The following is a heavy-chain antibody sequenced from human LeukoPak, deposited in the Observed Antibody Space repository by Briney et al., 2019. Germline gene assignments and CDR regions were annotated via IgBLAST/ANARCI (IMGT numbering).Heavy chain of an antibody. Sequence: PGGSLRLSCAASGFTFSSYSMNWVRQAPGKGLEWVSSISSSSSYIYYADSVKGRFTISRDNAKNSLYLQMNSLRAEDTAVYYCARYDYGDYVDAFDIWGQGTMVTVSS. CDR1: GFTFSSYS. CDR2: ISSSSSYI. J-gene: IGHJ3*02. V-gene: IGHV3-21*01. CDR3: ARYDYGDYVDAFDI. D-gene: IGHD4-17*01.